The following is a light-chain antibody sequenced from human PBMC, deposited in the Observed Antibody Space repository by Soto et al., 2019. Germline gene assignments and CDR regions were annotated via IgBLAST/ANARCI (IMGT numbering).Light chain of an antibody. V-gene: IGKV1-39*01. CDR2: FAS. Sequence: DIQMTQSPSSLSASVGDRVTITCRASQSIRNYLNWYQQKPGKAPKLLIDFASSLQSGVPSRFSGSGSGTDFTLTINNLLPADLATYYCQQTYTTPLTFGGGTKVGIK. CDR1: QSIRNY. J-gene: IGKJ4*01. CDR3: QQTYTTPLT.